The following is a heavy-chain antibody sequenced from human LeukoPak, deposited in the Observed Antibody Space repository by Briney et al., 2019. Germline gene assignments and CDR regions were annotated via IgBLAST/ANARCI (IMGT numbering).Heavy chain of an antibody. CDR2: INPSGGST. V-gene: IGHV1-46*01. CDR1: GYTFTGYY. J-gene: IGHJ5*02. Sequence: ASVKVSCKASGYTFTGYYMHWVRQAPGQGLERMGIINPSGGSTSYAQKFQGRVTMTRDTSTSTVYMELSSLRSEDTAVYYCARDHHCSGGSCYFGRFDPWGQGTLVTVSS. D-gene: IGHD2-15*01. CDR3: ARDHHCSGGSCYFGRFDP.